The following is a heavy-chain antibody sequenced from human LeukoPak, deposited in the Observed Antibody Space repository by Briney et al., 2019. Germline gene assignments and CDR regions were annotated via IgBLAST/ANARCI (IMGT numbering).Heavy chain of an antibody. CDR3: ARGSVYYYDSSGYDY. D-gene: IGHD3-22*01. Sequence: GRSLRLSCAASGFTFDDYAMHWVRQAPGKGLEWVSGISWNSGSIGYADSVKGRFTISRDNAKNSLYLQMNSLRAEDTAVYYCARGSVYYYDSSGYDYWGQGTLVTVSS. V-gene: IGHV3-9*01. J-gene: IGHJ4*02. CDR2: ISWNSGSI. CDR1: GFTFDDYA.